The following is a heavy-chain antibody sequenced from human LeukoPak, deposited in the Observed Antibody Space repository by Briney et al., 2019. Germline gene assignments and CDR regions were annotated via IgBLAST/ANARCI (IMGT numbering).Heavy chain of an antibody. CDR2: INWNGGST. J-gene: IGHJ4*02. Sequence: GGSLRLSCAASGFTFDDYGMSWVRQAPGKGLEWVSGINWNGGSTGYADSVKGRFTISRDNAKNSLYPQMNSLRAEDTALYYCARLKLMVAPDYWGQGTLVTVSS. CDR3: ARLKLMVAPDY. D-gene: IGHD2-8*01. CDR1: GFTFDDYG. V-gene: IGHV3-20*04.